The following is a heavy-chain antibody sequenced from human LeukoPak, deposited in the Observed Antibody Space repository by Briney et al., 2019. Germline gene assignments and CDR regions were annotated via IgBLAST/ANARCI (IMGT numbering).Heavy chain of an antibody. CDR1: GFTFSSYG. D-gene: IGHD5-12*01. J-gene: IGHJ6*02. V-gene: IGHV3-33*06. CDR2: IWYDGSNK. Sequence: GRSLRLSCAASGFTFSSYGMHWVRQAPGKGLEWVAVIWYDGSNKYYADSVKGRFTISRDNSKNTLYLQMNSLRAEDTAVYYCAKGLLRGYDAYYYYGMDVWGQGTTVTVSS. CDR3: AKGLLRGYDAYYYYGMDV.